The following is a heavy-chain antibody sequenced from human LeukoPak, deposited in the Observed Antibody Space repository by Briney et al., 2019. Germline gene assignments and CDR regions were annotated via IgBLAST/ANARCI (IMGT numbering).Heavy chain of an antibody. Sequence: SVKVSCKASGGTFSSYAISWVRQAPEQGLEWMGGIIPIFGTANYAQKFQGRVTITADESTSTAYMELSSLRSEDTAVYYCARDLGAPEGYRYTFGYWGQGTLVTVSS. V-gene: IGHV1-69*13. J-gene: IGHJ4*02. CDR2: IIPIFGTA. D-gene: IGHD3-16*02. CDR1: GGTFSSYA. CDR3: ARDLGAPEGYRYTFGY.